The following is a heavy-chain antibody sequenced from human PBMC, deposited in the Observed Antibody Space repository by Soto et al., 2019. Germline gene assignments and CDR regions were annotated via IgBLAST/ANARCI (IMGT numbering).Heavy chain of an antibody. V-gene: IGHV1-2*04. Sequence: SVKVSCKASGYTFTGYYMHWVRQAPGQGLEWMGWINPNSGGTNYAQKFQGWVTMTRDTSISTAYMELSRLRSEDTAVYYCARSRGYDNDAFDFWGKGAMGT. CDR3: ARSRGYDNDAFDF. J-gene: IGHJ3*01. CDR1: GYTFTGYY. D-gene: IGHD3-22*01. CDR2: INPNSGGT.